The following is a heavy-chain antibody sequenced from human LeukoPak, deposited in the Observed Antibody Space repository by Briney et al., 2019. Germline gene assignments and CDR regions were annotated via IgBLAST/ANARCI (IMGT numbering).Heavy chain of an antibody. CDR3: ARHSYSTSLWYFDY. J-gene: IGHJ4*02. CDR2: IYYSGST. Sequence: SETLSLTCTVSGGSISSYYWSWIRQPPGKGLEWIGYIYYSGSTNYNPSLKSRVTISVETSKNHFSLKLSSVTAADTAVYYCARHSYSTSLWYFDYWGQGTLVTVSS. CDR1: GGSISSYY. D-gene: IGHD6-13*01. V-gene: IGHV4-59*08.